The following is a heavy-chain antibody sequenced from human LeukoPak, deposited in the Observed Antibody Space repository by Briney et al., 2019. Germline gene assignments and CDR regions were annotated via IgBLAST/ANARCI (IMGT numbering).Heavy chain of an antibody. Sequence: PSETLSLTCAVYGGSFSGYYWSWIRQPPGKGLEWIGEINHSGTTYYNPSLKSRVTISVDTSKNQFSLKLSSVTAADTAVYYCARDRDYGSGTGDYWGQGTLVTVSS. CDR3: ARDRDYGSGTGDY. CDR2: INHSGTT. CDR1: GGSFSGYY. V-gene: IGHV4-34*01. D-gene: IGHD3-10*01. J-gene: IGHJ4*02.